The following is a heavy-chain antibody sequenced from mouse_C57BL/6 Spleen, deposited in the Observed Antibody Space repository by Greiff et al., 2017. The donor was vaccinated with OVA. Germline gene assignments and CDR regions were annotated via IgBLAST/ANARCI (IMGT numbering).Heavy chain of an antibody. D-gene: IGHD1-1*01. CDR3: TRAPGRSLRGAY. V-gene: IGHV1-15*01. J-gene: IGHJ3*01. Sequence: QVQLQQPGAELVKPGASVKMSCKASGYTFTDYEMHWVKQTPVHGLEWIGAIDPATGGTAYNQKFTGKAILTADKSSRTAYMELRSLTSEDSAVDYCTRAPGRSLRGAYWGQGTLVTVSA. CDR1: GYTFTDYE. CDR2: IDPATGGT.